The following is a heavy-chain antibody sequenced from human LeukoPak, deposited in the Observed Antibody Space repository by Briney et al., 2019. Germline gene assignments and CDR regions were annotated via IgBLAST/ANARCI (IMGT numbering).Heavy chain of an antibody. J-gene: IGHJ4*02. V-gene: IGHV4-61*01. CDR3: ARLYCSRTSCYLDY. Sequence: SETLSLTCTVSGGSVSSVSYYWSWIRQPPGEGLEWIGYISYRGSTNYNPSLKSRVTISVDTSKNQFSLKLSSVTAADTAVYYCARLYCSRTSCYLDYWGQGTLVTVSS. CDR2: ISYRGST. CDR1: GGSVSSVSYY. D-gene: IGHD2-2*01.